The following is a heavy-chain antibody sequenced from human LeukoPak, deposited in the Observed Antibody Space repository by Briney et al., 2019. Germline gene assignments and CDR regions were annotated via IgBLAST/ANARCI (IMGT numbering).Heavy chain of an antibody. CDR1: GFTFNNYP. CDR2: ISENGGDR. Sequence: GGSLRLSCVASGFTFNNYPMTWVRQAPGKGLEWVSAISENGGDRKYAASVKGRFTISRDNSKNTLYLQMNSLRVEDTAIYYCARVDSSGYYYFDYWGQGTLVTVSS. CDR3: ARVDSSGYYYFDY. J-gene: IGHJ4*02. V-gene: IGHV3-23*01. D-gene: IGHD3-22*01.